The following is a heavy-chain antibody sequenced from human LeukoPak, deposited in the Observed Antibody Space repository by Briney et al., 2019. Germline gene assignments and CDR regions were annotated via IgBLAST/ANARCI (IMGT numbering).Heavy chain of an antibody. D-gene: IGHD3-10*01. CDR3: ARFGITVVRGGKYYFDY. J-gene: IGHJ4*02. Sequence: SQTLSLTCTVSGGSISNYYWSWTRQPPGEGLEWIGHIYYSGATKYNPSLKSRITISVDTSKNQFSLMLSSVTAADTAVYYCARFGITVVRGGKYYFDYWGQGTLVTVSS. CDR1: GGSISNYY. CDR2: IYYSGAT. V-gene: IGHV4-59*08.